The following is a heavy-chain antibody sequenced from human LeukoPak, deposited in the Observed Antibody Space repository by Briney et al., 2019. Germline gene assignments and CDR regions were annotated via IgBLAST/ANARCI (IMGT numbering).Heavy chain of an antibody. V-gene: IGHV3-48*01. CDR2: ITGSSSAM. D-gene: IGHD1-26*01. Sequence: PGGSLRLSCAASGFTFSSSNMHWVRQAPGKGPEWVSYITGSSSAMYYADSVKGRFTISRDNAKDSLFLQMNSLRAEDTAVYYCASDVVGGTTNYWGQGTLVTVSS. J-gene: IGHJ4*02. CDR1: GFTFSSSN. CDR3: ASDVVGGTTNY.